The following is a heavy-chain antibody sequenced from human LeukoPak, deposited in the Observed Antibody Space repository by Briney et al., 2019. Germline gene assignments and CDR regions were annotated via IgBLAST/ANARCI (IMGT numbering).Heavy chain of an antibody. CDR3: ARAQAAAGYDY. J-gene: IGHJ4*02. CDR2: MNPNSGNT. D-gene: IGHD6-13*01. Sequence: ASVKVSCKASGYTFTSYDINWVRQATGQRLEWMGWMNPNSGNTGYAQKFQGRVTMTRNTSIRTAYMELSSLRAEDTAVYYCARAQAAAGYDYWGQGTLVTVSS. V-gene: IGHV1-8*01. CDR1: GYTFTSYD.